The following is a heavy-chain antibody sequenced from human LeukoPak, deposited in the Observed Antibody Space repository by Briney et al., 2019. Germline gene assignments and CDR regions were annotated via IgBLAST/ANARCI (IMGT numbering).Heavy chain of an antibody. J-gene: IGHJ4*02. D-gene: IGHD3-10*01. V-gene: IGHV3-23*01. Sequence: GGSLRLSCAASGFTFSSYAMSWVRQAPGKGLEWVSGISGSGGSTYYADSVKGRSTISRDNSKNRLYLQMNSLRAEDTAVYYCAKRPRGNYLDPFDYWGQGTLVTVSS. CDR3: AKRPRGNYLDPFDY. CDR2: ISGSGGST. CDR1: GFTFSSYA.